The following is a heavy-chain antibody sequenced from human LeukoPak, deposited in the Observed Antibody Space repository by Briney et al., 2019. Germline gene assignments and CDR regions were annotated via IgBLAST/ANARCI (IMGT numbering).Heavy chain of an antibody. D-gene: IGHD3-9*01. CDR2: INHSGST. V-gene: IGHV4-34*01. CDR1: GGSFSGYY. CDR3: ARTRTYYDILTGYYRYYYHYGMDV. Sequence: SETLSLTCAVYGGSFSGYYWSWVRQPPGKGLEWIGEINHSGSTNYNPSLKSRVTISVDTSKNQFSLKLSSVTAADTAVYYCARTRTYYDILTGYYRYYYHYGMDVWGQGTTVTVSS. J-gene: IGHJ6*02.